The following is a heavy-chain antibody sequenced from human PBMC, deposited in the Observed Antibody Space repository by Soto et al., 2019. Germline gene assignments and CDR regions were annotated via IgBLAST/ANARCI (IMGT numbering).Heavy chain of an antibody. CDR2: SRDKASSFST. J-gene: IGHJ3*01. CDR1: GFTLSDYY. V-gene: IGHV3-72*01. D-gene: IGHD3-10*01. Sequence: EVKLVESGGGLVQPGGSLRLSCAVSGFTLSDYYIDWVRQAPGKGLEWLARSRDKASSFSTDYAASVKGRLSISRDDSESSVFLQMNSLRTEDTALYYCARTKSYGAYDVWGQGTVVIVSS. CDR3: ARTKSYGAYDV.